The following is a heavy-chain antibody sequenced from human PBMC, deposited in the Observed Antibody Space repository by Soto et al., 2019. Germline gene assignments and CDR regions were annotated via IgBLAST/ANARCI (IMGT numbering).Heavy chain of an antibody. V-gene: IGHV3-21*01. Sequence: GGSLRLSCTVSGFAFNNYGISWVRQAPGKGLEWVSSISKSDYTYYSDSVKGRFTISRDNAKNSVSLQMNTLRVEDTAVYYCAREDSIIILAVSDFWGQGTLVTVSS. CDR1: GFAFNNYG. CDR2: ISKSDYT. CDR3: AREDSIIILAVSDF. J-gene: IGHJ4*02. D-gene: IGHD3-22*01.